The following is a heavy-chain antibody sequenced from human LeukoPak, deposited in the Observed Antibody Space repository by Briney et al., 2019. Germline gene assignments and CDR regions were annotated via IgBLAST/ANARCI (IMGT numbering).Heavy chain of an antibody. V-gene: IGHV3-23*01. J-gene: IGHJ4*02. CDR1: GFTFSSYA. D-gene: IGHD2-15*01. Sequence: GGSLRLSCAASGFTFSSYAMSWVRQAPGKGLEWVSAISGSGGSTYYADSVKGRFTISRDNSKNTLYLQMNSLRAEDTAVYYCAKGGCSGGSRYLSLYFDYWGQGTLVTVSS. CDR3: AKGGCSGGSRYLSLYFDY. CDR2: ISGSGGST.